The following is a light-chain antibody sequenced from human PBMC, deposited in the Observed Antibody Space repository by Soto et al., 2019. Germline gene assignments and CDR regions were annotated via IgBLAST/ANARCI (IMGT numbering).Light chain of an antibody. CDR1: QSISSW. CDR3: QQYNSDPPLT. V-gene: IGKV1-5*03. CDR2: KAS. J-gene: IGKJ4*01. Sequence: DIQMTKSPSTLSASVGDRVTITCRASQSISSWLAWYQQKPVKASKLLLYKASALESGVPSRFSGSGSGTDFTLTISSLQPDDFATYYCQQYNSDPPLTFGGGTKVDI.